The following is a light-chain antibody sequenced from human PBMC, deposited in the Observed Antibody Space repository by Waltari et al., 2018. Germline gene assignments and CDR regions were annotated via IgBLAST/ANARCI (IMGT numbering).Light chain of an antibody. J-gene: IGKJ2*01. CDR3: QQSYSTPQT. Sequence: DIQMTQSPSSLSASVGDRVTITCRVSQSISSYLNWYQQKPGKAPKLLIYAASSLQSGVPSRFSGSGSGTDFTLTISSLQPEDFATYYCQQSYSTPQTFGQGTKLEI. V-gene: IGKV1-39*01. CDR2: AAS. CDR1: QSISSY.